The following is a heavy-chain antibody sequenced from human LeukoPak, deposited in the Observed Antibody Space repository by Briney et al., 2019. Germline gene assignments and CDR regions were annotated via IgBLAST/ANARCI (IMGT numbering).Heavy chain of an antibody. CDR1: VYDFAHT. V-gene: IGHV1-2*02. J-gene: IGHJ4*02. Sequence: GASVKVSCKASVYDFAHTRHWVRQAPGQGHECMGCISPKNGGTKYAHNFQGRVTMTRETSISTVYMELSSLGSDDTAVYYCVVSIQAAAIPAFDSWGQGTLVTVSS. D-gene: IGHD6-25*01. CDR3: VVSIQAAAIPAFDS. CDR2: ISPKNGGT.